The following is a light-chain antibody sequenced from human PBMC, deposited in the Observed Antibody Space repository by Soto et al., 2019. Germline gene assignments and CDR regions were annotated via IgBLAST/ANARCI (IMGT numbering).Light chain of an antibody. Sequence: QSVLTQSTSASGTPGQRVTISCSGSGSSIGTNTVNWYRQLPGTAPKLLIYGNNQRPSGVPDRFSGSKSGTSASLAISGLQSEDEADYYCAAWDGSLNNVLFGGGTKLTVL. V-gene: IGLV1-44*01. J-gene: IGLJ2*01. CDR1: GSSIGTNT. CDR3: AAWDGSLNNVL. CDR2: GNN.